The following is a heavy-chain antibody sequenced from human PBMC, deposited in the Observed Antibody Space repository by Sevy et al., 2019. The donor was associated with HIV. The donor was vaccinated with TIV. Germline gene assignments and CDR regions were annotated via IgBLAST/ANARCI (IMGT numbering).Heavy chain of an antibody. CDR3: ARVRDYGSGSFSPWFGP. D-gene: IGHD3-10*01. V-gene: IGHV4-59*02. Sequence: SETLSLTCTVSGGSVTTGYWSWIRQPPGKGTEWIGYVYDIGRTAYSPSLKSRVTISLDTTKNQFSLQLNSITAADTAVYYCARVRDYGSGSFSPWFGPWGQGTLVTVSS. CDR1: GGSVTTGY. CDR2: VYDIGRT. J-gene: IGHJ5*02.